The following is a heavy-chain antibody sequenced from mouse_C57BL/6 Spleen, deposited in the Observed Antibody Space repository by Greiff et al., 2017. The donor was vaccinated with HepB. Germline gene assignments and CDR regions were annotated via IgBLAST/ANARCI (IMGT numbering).Heavy chain of an antibody. V-gene: IGHV2-2*01. CDR2: IWSGGST. D-gene: IGHD2-5*01. CDR1: GFSLTSYG. J-gene: IGHJ4*01. Sequence: QVQLKQSGPGLVQPSQSLSITCTVSGFSLTSYGVHWVRQSPGKGLEWLGVIWSGGSTDYNAAFISRLSISKDNSKSQVFFKMNSLQADDTAIYYCARNLNPYYSNPYYAMDYWGQGTSVTVSS. CDR3: ARNLNPYYSNPYYAMDY.